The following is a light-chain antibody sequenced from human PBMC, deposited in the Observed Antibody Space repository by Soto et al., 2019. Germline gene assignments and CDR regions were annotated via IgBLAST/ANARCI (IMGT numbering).Light chain of an antibody. J-gene: IGLJ1*01. CDR1: SSDFGGYNY. V-gene: IGLV2-8*01. CDR3: SSYAGSNNPYV. CDR2: EVS. Sequence: VLTQPPSASGSPGQSVTISCTGTSSDFGGYNYVSWYQQHPGKAPKLMIYEVSKRPSGVPDRFSGSKSGNTASLTVSGLQAEDEADYYCSSYAGSNNPYVFGTGTKVTV.